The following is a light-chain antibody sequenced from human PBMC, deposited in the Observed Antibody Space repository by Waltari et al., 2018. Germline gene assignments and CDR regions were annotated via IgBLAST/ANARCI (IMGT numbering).Light chain of an antibody. J-gene: IGKJ5*01. CDR3: QQLKSYPIT. CDR1: QSISNY. V-gene: IGKV1-39*01. CDR2: AAS. Sequence: DIQMTQSPSSLSASVGDRVTITCRASQSISNYLNWYQQKPGRVPKLLIYAASNLQSGVPSRFSGSGSGTDFTLTISSLQPEDFATYYCQQLKSYPITFGQGTRLEIK.